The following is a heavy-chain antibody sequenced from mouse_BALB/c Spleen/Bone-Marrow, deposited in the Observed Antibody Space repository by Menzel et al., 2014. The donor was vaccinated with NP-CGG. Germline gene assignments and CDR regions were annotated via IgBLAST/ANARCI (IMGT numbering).Heavy chain of an antibody. D-gene: IGHD2-2*01. CDR2: ISSGGSNT. V-gene: IGHV5-12-1*01. CDR1: GFAFSGYD. CDR3: ARQRGYAYAMDY. J-gene: IGHJ4*01. Sequence: EVQLVESGGGLVKPGGSLKLSCAASGFAFSGYDMSWVRQTPEKRLEWVAYISSGGSNTYYLDTVKGRFTISRDNAKNTLYLQMNSLKSEDTAMYYCARQRGYAYAMDYWGQGTSVTVSS.